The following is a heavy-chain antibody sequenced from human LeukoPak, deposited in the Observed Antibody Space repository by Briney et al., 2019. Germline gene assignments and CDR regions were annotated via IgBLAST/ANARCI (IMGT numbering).Heavy chain of an antibody. V-gene: IGHV4-4*02. Sequence: SETLSLTCAVSGGSISNEIWWSWVRQPPGKGLEWIGEIYHRGSTNYNPSLQSRVTISVDNSKNQFSLNLRSVTAADTAVYYCARNGNYDSNGYAFDFWGQGTLVTVSS. CDR1: GGSISNEIW. J-gene: IGHJ4*02. CDR3: ARNGNYDSNGYAFDF. D-gene: IGHD3-22*01. CDR2: IYHRGST.